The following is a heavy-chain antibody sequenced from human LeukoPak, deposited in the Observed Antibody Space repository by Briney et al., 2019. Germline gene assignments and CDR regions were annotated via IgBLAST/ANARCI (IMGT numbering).Heavy chain of an antibody. CDR1: GYTFTSYG. D-gene: IGHD2-2*01. J-gene: IGHJ4*02. CDR3: ARDRTSVVPAARAPLVAVGY. CDR2: ISAYNGNT. V-gene: IGHV1-18*01. Sequence: ASVKVSCKAAGYTFTSYGISWVRQAPGQGLEWMGWISAYNGNTNYAQKLQGRVTMTTDTSTSTAYMELRSLRSDDTAVYYCARDRTSVVPAARAPLVAVGYWGQGTLVTVSS.